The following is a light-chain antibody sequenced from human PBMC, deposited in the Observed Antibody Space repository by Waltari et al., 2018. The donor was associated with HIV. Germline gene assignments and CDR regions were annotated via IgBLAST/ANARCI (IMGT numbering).Light chain of an antibody. CDR3: QRYNSDLWA. J-gene: IGKJ1*01. Sequence: DIQMTQSPTTLSASVGDRVTITCRASQSVSIWLAWYQQKPGKDPKLLIYKASNLVTGVPSRFTGSGSGTEFTLTISSLQPDDSATYYCQRYNSDLWAFGQGTKVEI. CDR2: KAS. V-gene: IGKV1-5*03. CDR1: QSVSIW.